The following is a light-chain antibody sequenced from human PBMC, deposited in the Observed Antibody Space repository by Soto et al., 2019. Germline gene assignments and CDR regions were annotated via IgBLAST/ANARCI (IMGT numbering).Light chain of an antibody. V-gene: IGLV2-14*03. CDR2: DVS. J-gene: IGLJ2*01. CDR3: SSYTSSSTLV. CDR1: SSDVGGYSY. Sequence: QSALTQPASVSGSPGQSITISCTGTSSDVGGYSYVSWYQQHPGKAPKLIIYDVSNRPSGVSNRFSGSNSGNTASLTISGLQAEDEADYYCSSYTSSSTLVFGRGTKLTVL.